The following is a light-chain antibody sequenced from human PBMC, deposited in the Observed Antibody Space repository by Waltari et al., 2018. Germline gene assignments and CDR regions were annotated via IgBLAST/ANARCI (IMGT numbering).Light chain of an antibody. CDR1: SGHSSYA. CDR2: LNSDGSH. J-gene: IGLJ2*01. V-gene: IGLV4-69*01. CDR3: QTWGTVL. Sequence: QLVLTQSPSASAPLGASVKLTCTLSSGHSSYAIAWHQQQPEKGPRFLMKLNSDGSHSKWDGIPDRFSGSSSGAERYLTISSLQSEDEADYYCQTWGTVLFGGGTKLTVL.